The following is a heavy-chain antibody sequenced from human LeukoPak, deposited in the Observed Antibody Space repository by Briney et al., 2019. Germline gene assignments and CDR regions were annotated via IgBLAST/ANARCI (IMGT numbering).Heavy chain of an antibody. CDR2: ISDSGGRT. D-gene: IGHD3-22*01. J-gene: IGHJ4*02. Sequence: GGSLRLSCAVSGITLSNYGMSWVRQAPGKGLEWVAGISDSGGRTNYADSVKGRFTISRDNPKNTLYLQMNSLRAEDTAVYFWAKRGVVIRVILVGFHKEAYYFDSWGQGALVTVSS. CDR3: AKRGVVIRVILVGFHKEAYYFDS. V-gene: IGHV3-23*01. CDR1: GITLSNYG.